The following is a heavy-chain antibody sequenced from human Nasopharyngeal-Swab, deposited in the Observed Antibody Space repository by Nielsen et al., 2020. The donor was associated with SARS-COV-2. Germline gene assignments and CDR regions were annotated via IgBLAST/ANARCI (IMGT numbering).Heavy chain of an antibody. Sequence: WVRQAPGQGLEWMGIINPSGGSTSYAQKFQGRVTMTRDASTSTVYMELSSLRSEDTAVYYCARDVNDYWTGYLYWGQGALVTVSS. CDR2: INPSGGST. CDR3: ARDVNDYWTGYLY. V-gene: IGHV1-46*01. J-gene: IGHJ4*02. D-gene: IGHD3/OR15-3a*01.